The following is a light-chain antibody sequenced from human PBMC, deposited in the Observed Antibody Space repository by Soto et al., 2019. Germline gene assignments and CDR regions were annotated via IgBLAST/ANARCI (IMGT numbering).Light chain of an antibody. CDR3: YSFAGFNTQ. Sequence: QSALTQPPSASGSPGQSVTISCTGTSSDVGGYDYVSWYQQHPGKAPKLMIYAVNKRPSGVSDRFSGSKSGNTASLTVSGLQADDEADYYCYSFAGFNTQFGGGTKLTVL. V-gene: IGLV2-8*01. J-gene: IGLJ2*01. CDR2: AVN. CDR1: SSDVGGYDY.